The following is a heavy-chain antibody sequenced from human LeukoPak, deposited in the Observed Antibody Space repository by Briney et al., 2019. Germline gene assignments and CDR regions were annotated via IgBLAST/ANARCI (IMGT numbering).Heavy chain of an antibody. CDR1: GYSFTSYW. J-gene: IGHJ4*02. V-gene: IGHV5-51*01. Sequence: GESLKISCKGSGYSFTSYWIGWVRQMPGKGLEWMGIIYPGDSDTRYSPSFQGQVTISDDKSISTAYLQWSSLKASDTAMYYCARLPMVRGVIITSFFDYWGQGTLVTVSS. D-gene: IGHD3-10*01. CDR3: ARLPMVRGVIITSFFDY. CDR2: IYPGDSDT.